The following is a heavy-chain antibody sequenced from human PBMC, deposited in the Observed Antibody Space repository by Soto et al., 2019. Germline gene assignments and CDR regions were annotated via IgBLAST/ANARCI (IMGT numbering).Heavy chain of an antibody. CDR1: GYTLTELS. CDR3: ARSTYYDFWSGYYSRDEPMLFDY. J-gene: IGHJ4*02. CDR2: FDPEDGET. D-gene: IGHD3-3*01. V-gene: IGHV1-24*01. Sequence: GASVKVSCKVSGYTLTELSMHWVRQAPGKGLEWMGGFDPEDGETIYAQKFQGRVTMTEDTSTDTAYMELSSLRSEDTAVYYCARSTYYDFWSGYYSRDEPMLFDYWGQGTLVTVSS.